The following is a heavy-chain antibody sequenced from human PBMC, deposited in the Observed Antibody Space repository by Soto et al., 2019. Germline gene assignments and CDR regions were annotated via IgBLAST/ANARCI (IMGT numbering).Heavy chain of an antibody. CDR3: AGGIAARPLGY. D-gene: IGHD6-6*01. J-gene: IGHJ4*02. CDR2: IYDSGST. Sequence: SETLSLTCTVSGGSISSSSYYWGWIRQPPGKGLEWIGSIYDSGSTYYNPSLKSRVTISVDRSKNQFSLKLSSVTAADTAVYYCAGGIAARPLGYWGQGTLVTVSS. CDR1: GGSISSSSYY. V-gene: IGHV4-39*07.